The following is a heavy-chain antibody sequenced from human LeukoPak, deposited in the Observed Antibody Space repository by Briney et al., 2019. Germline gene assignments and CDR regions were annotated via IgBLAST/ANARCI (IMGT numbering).Heavy chain of an antibody. J-gene: IGHJ1*01. CDR1: GCSISSARYD. CDR2: IYTSGST. V-gene: IGHV4-61*02. D-gene: IGHD1-26*01. CDR3: ARDGGIVGATMPAEYLQH. Sequence: PSPTLSLACPVYGCSISSARYDSSWLRQPAGKGLEWIGRIYTSGSTNYNPSLKSRVTISVDTTKNQFSLKLSSVTAADTAVYYCARDGGIVGATMPAEYLQHWGQGTMVTVSS.